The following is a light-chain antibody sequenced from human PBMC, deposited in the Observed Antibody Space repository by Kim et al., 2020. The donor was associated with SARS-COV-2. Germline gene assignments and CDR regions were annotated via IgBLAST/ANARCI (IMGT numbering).Light chain of an antibody. V-gene: IGLV3-19*01. CDR1: SLRSYY. CDR3: NSRDSSGNLVV. CDR2: GKN. Sequence: SSELTQDPAVSVALGQTVRITCQGDSLRSYYASWYQQKPGQAPVLVIYGKNNRPSGIPDRISGSSSGNTASLTITGAQAEEEADYYCNSRDSSGNLVVFG. J-gene: IGLJ2*01.